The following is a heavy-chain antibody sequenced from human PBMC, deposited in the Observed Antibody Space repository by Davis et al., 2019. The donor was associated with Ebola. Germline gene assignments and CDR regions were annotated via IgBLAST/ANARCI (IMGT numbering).Heavy chain of an antibody. CDR1: GASISSGYFS. CDR2: IYSSGST. V-gene: IGHV4-61*09. D-gene: IGHD6-6*01. Sequence: SETLSLTCNVSGASISSGYFSWSWVRQPAGKGLEWIGHIYSSGSTKYNPSLESRVTISLDTSNNQFSLSLTSVTAADTAIYVCARLSGLFSSSSGALFFDLWGRGTLVSVSS. CDR3: ARLSGLFSSSSGALFFDL. J-gene: IGHJ2*01.